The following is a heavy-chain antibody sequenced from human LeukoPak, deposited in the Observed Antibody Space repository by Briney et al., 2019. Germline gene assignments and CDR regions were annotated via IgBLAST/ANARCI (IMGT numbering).Heavy chain of an antibody. CDR2: INHSGST. V-gene: IGHV4-34*01. CDR1: GGSFSGYY. D-gene: IGHD5-18*01. CDR3: ARVRYSYSFDY. J-gene: IGHJ4*02. Sequence: SETLSLTCAVYGGSFSGYYWSWIRQLPGKGLEWIGEINHSGSTNYNPSLKSRVTISVDTSKNQFSLKLSSVTAADTAVYYCARVRYSYSFDYWGQGTLVTVSS.